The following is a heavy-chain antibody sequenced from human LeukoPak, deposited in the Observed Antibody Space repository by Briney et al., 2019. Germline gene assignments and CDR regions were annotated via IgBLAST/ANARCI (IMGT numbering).Heavy chain of an antibody. CDR1: GGSFSGYY. V-gene: IGHV4-34*01. CDR2: INHSGST. J-gene: IGHJ4*02. Sequence: SETLSLTCAVYGGSFSGYYWSWIRQPPGKGLEWIGEINHSGSTNYNPPLKSRVTISVDTSKNQFSLKLSSVTAADTAVYYCARGPDCSGGSCANFDYWGQGTLVTVSS. CDR3: ARGPDCSGGSCANFDY. D-gene: IGHD2-15*01.